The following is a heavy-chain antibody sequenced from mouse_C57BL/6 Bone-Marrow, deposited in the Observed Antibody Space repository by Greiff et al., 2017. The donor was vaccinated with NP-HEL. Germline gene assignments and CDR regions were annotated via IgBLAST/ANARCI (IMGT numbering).Heavy chain of an antibody. D-gene: IGHD2-1*01. Sequence: EVKLMESGGDLVKPGGSLKLSCAASGFTFSSYGMSWVRQTPDKRLEWVATISSGGSYTYYPDSVKGRFTISRDNAKNTLYLQMSSLKSEDTAMYYCARHPQLLLFAYWGQGTLVTVSA. J-gene: IGHJ3*01. CDR3: ARHPQLLLFAY. CDR1: GFTFSSYG. V-gene: IGHV5-6*01. CDR2: ISSGGSYT.